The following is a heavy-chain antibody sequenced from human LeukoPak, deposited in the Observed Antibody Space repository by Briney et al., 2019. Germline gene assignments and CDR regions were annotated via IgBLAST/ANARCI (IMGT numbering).Heavy chain of an antibody. V-gene: IGHV3-23*01. J-gene: IGHJ4*02. D-gene: IGHD6-19*01. Sequence: GGSLRLSCAASGFTFSSYAMSWVRQAPGKGLKWVSTINDNGDGTYYADSVKGRFTISRDNSYNTVSLQMNSLRDEDTGVYYCAKDPTSRGIAVAGMNFDYWGQGTLVTVSS. CDR2: INDNGDGT. CDR3: AKDPTSRGIAVAGMNFDY. CDR1: GFTFSSYA.